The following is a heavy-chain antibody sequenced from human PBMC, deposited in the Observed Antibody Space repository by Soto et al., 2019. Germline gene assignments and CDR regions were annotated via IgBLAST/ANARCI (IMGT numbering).Heavy chain of an antibody. CDR2: ISETGKNT. J-gene: IGHJ6*02. CDR3: AKDRATNFGVIWKYGMDV. CDR1: GLTFRTYG. V-gene: IGHV3-23*01. Sequence: EVQLLESGGDLVQPGGSLRLSCSATGLTFRTYGMAWVRQAPGKGLEWVSGISETGKNTNYADSVRGRFTISRNNSKNTLYLLMNTLRAEDTAVYYCAKDRATNFGVIWKYGMDVWGPGTTVSVSS. D-gene: IGHD3-3*01.